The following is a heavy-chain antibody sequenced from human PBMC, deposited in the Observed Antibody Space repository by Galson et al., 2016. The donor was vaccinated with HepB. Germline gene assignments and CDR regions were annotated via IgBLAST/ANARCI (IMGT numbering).Heavy chain of an antibody. Sequence: SLRLSCAVSGFRLSDSVMHWVRQAPGRGLEWVGRIRGKANNDATAFAASVAGRFTITRDDSKNTAYLQMNNLRTDDTAMYYCSTARITVAGHEDYWGQRTRVTVSS. V-gene: IGHV3-73*01. J-gene: IGHJ4*02. CDR2: IRGKANNDAT. CDR3: STARITVAGHEDY. CDR1: GFRLSDSV. D-gene: IGHD6-19*01.